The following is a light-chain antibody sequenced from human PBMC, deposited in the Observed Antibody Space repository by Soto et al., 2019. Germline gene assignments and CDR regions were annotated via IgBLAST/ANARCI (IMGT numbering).Light chain of an antibody. CDR2: KAS. CDR1: QTISSW. V-gene: IGKV1-5*03. J-gene: IGKJ5*01. CDR3: QQYHTFSIA. Sequence: DIPITPTATTLSESVVDIDTIDCLASQTISSWLAWYQQKPGKAPKLLIYKASTLKSGVLSRFSGSGSGTDFTLTISGLQPDDLATYYCQQYHTFSIAFGQGTRLEIK.